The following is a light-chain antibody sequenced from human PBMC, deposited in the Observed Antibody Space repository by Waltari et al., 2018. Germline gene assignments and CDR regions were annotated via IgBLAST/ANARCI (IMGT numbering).Light chain of an antibody. CDR3: CSYAGRDVV. V-gene: IGLV2-11*01. Sequence: QSALTQPRSVSGSPGQSVTISCTGTSSDVGGYNHVPWYQQHPGKAPKLMIYDVSKRPSGVPDRFSGSKSGNTASLTISGLQAEDEADYYCCSYAGRDVVFGGGTKLTVL. J-gene: IGLJ2*01. CDR1: SSDVGGYNH. CDR2: DVS.